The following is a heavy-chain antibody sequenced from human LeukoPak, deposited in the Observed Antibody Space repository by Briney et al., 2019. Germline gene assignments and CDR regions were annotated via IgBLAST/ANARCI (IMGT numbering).Heavy chain of an antibody. Sequence: SETLSLTCAVYGGSFSGYYWSWIRQPPGKGLEWIGEINHSGSTNYNPSLKSRVTTSVDTSKNQFSLKLSSVTAADTAVYYCARAKDIVVVPAAPAFDYWGQGTLVTVSS. CDR2: INHSGST. CDR1: GGSFSGYY. V-gene: IGHV4-34*01. CDR3: ARAKDIVVVPAAPAFDY. J-gene: IGHJ4*02. D-gene: IGHD2-2*01.